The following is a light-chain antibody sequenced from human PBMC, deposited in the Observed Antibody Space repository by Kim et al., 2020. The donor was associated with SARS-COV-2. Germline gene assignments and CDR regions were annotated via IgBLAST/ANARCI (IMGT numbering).Light chain of an antibody. CDR3: QVWDSSSDHRVV. CDR2: YDS. Sequence: SYVVTQPPSVSVAPGRTARITCGGNSIGSKSVHWYQQMPGQAPVLVISYDSDRPSGIPERFSGSNSGNTATLTISRVEAGDEADYYCQVWDSSSDHRVVFGGGNKLTVL. V-gene: IGLV3-21*04. CDR1: SIGSKS. J-gene: IGLJ2*01.